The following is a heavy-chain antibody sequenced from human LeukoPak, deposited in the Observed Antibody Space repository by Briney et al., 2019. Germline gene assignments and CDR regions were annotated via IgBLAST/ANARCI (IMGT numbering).Heavy chain of an antibody. CDR3: THLTTVPYFDY. Sequence: SGPTLVNPTQTLTLTCSFSGFSLSTRGVGVGWVRQPPGKALEWLALIYWDDDKRYSPSLKSRLTIAKDTSKNQVVLIMTNMDPVDTATYYCTHLTTVPYFDYWGQGTLVTVSS. CDR1: GFSLSTRGVG. V-gene: IGHV2-5*02. J-gene: IGHJ4*02. CDR2: IYWDDDK. D-gene: IGHD4-17*01.